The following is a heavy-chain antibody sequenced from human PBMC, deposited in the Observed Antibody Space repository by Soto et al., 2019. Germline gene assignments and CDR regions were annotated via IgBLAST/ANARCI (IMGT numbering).Heavy chain of an antibody. Sequence: EVQLLESGGDLVQPGGSLRLSCAASGFTFYSHAMSWVRQPPGKGLEWVSGTSASGGVTYYADSVKGRFTMSRDNAKNTLWLQMNSLRVEDTAVYYGVDGGAIGRPPLDPWGQGTLVIVSS. CDR3: VDGGAIGRPPLDP. J-gene: IGHJ5*02. CDR1: GFTFYSHA. D-gene: IGHD6-6*01. V-gene: IGHV3-23*01. CDR2: TSASGGVT.